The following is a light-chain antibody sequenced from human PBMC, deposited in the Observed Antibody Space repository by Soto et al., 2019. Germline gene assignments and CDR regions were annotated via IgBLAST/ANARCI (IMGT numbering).Light chain of an antibody. CDR2: EDN. Sequence: NFMLTQPHSVSESPGKTVTISCTRSSGSIASNYVQWYQQRPGSAPTTVIYEDNQRPSGVPDRFSGSIDNSSNSASLTISGLKTEDEADYYCQSYDSSIVVFGGGTKLTVL. V-gene: IGLV6-57*04. CDR3: QSYDSSIVV. J-gene: IGLJ2*01. CDR1: SGSIASNY.